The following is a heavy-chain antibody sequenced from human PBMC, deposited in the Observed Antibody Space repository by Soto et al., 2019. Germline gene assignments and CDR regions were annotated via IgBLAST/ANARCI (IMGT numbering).Heavy chain of an antibody. V-gene: IGHV3-23*01. D-gene: IGHD3-10*01. CDR3: HGIRRGSPIDY. Sequence: EVQLLESGGGLVQPGGSLRLSCAASGFTFSTYDMSWVRQAPGKGLEWVSAVSAGGGSTYYTDSVKGRFTISRDNSQNTLYLQMNSLRAEETDVYYCHGIRRGSPIDYWDQGTLFTVSS. J-gene: IGHJ4*02. CDR2: VSAGGGST. CDR1: GFTFSTYD.